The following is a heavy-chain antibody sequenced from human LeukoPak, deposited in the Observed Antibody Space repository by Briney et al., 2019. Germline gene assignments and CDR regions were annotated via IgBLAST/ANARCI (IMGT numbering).Heavy chain of an antibody. CDR1: GGSISSSSYY. J-gene: IGHJ2*01. CDR3: ARREDVLWYFDL. Sequence: SETLSLTCTVSGGSISSSSYYWGWIRQPPGKGLEWIGSIYYSGSTYYNPSLKSRVTISVDTSKNQFSLKLSSVTAADTAVYYCARREDVLWYFDLWGRGTLVTVSS. D-gene: IGHD2-8*01. CDR2: IYYSGST. V-gene: IGHV4-39*01.